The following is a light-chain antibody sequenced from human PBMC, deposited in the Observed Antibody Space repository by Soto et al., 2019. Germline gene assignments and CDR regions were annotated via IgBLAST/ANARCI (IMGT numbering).Light chain of an antibody. CDR3: CSYATYNMI. CDR2: DGT. Sequence: QSALTQPASVSGSPGQSITISCTRTSNDFGTYYFVSWYQQHPDKAPKLIIYDGTERPSGVSNRFSGSKSGNTASLTISWLQAEDEAHYYCCSYATYNMILGGGTKVTVL. J-gene: IGLJ2*01. V-gene: IGLV2-23*01. CDR1: SNDFGTYYF.